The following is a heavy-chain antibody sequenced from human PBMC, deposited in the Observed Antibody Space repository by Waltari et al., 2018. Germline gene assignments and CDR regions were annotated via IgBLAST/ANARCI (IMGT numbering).Heavy chain of an antibody. D-gene: IGHD6-19*01. Sequence: QVQLQQWGAGLLKPSETLSLTCAVYGGSFSGYYWSWIRQPPGKGLEWIGEINHSGSTNYNPSLKSRVTISVDTSKNQFSLKLSSVTAADTAVYYCAKDGSSGWDGNYFDYWGQGTLVTVSS. CDR2: INHSGST. CDR1: GGSFSGYY. V-gene: IGHV4-34*01. CDR3: AKDGSSGWDGNYFDY. J-gene: IGHJ4*02.